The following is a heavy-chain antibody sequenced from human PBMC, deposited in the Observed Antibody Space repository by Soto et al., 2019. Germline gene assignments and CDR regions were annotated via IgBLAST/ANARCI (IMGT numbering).Heavy chain of an antibody. J-gene: IGHJ3*02. CDR2: ISGSGGST. D-gene: IGHD5-12*01. V-gene: IGHV3-23*01. Sequence: GGSLRLSCAASGFTFSSYAMSWVRQAPGKGLEWVSAISGSGGSTYYADSVKGRFTISRDNSKNTLYLQMNSLRAEDTAVYYCAKDRSPWIFTPPNDAFDIWGQGTMVTVSS. CDR3: AKDRSPWIFTPPNDAFDI. CDR1: GFTFSSYA.